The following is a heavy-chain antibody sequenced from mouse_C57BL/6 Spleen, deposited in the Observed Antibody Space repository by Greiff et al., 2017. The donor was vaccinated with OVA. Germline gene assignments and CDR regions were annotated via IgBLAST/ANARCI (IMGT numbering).Heavy chain of an antibody. CDR3: TRRHYYGSRYYFDY. V-gene: IGHV1-15*01. CDR2: IDPETGGT. Sequence: QVQLQQSGAELVRPGASVTLSCKASGYTFTDYEMHWVKQTPVHGLEWIGAIDPETGGTAYNQKFKGKAILTADKSSSTAYMELRSLTSEDSAVYYCTRRHYYGSRYYFDYWGQGTTLTVSS. CDR1: GYTFTDYE. D-gene: IGHD1-1*01. J-gene: IGHJ2*01.